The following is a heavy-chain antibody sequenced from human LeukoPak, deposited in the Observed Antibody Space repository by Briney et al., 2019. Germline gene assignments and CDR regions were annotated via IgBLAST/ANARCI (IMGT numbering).Heavy chain of an antibody. CDR3: ARLNWGRGDL. CDR1: EFPFNIYW. CDR2: INQDGNEK. D-gene: IGHD7-27*01. Sequence: GGSLRLSCVASEFPFNIYWMGWVRLAPGQGLEWVANINQDGNEKYYVDSVKGRFTISRDNAKSSLYLQMNSLRAEDTAVYYCARLNWGRGDLWGQGALVTVSS. V-gene: IGHV3-7*01. J-gene: IGHJ5*02.